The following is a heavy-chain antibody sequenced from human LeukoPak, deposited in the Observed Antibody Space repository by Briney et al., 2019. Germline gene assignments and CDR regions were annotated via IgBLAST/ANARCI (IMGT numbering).Heavy chain of an antibody. CDR3: ARVGGILTGRLPDY. J-gene: IGHJ4*02. CDR2: ISSSGSTI. D-gene: IGHD3-9*01. Sequence: GGSLRLSCAASGFTFSSYEMNWVRQAPGKGLEWVSYISSSGSTIYYADSVKGRFTISRDNAKNSLYLQMNSLRAEDAAVYYCARVGGILTGRLPDYWGQGTLVTVSS. V-gene: IGHV3-48*03. CDR1: GFTFSSYE.